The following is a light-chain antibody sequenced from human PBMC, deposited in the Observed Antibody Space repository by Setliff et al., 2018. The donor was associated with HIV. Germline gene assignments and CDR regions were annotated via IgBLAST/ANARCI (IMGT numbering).Light chain of an antibody. CDR1: SSDVGGYNY. Sequence: QSVLTQPPSASGSPGQSVTISCTGTSSDVGGYNYVSWYQQHPGKAPKLMIYEVSKRPSGVPDRFSGSKSGSTASLTISGLQPEDEADYYCSSYTSTRALLFGGGTK. J-gene: IGLJ2*01. CDR2: EVS. CDR3: SSYTSTRALL. V-gene: IGLV2-8*01.